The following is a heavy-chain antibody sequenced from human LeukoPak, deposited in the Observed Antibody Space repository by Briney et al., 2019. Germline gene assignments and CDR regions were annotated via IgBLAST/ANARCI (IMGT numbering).Heavy chain of an antibody. CDR3: ARDREDCSGGSCYSEAFDI. Sequence: PSETLSLTCTVSGGSISSGGYYWSWIRQHPGKGLEWIGYIYYSGSTYYNPSLKSRVTISVDTSKNQFSPKLSSVTAADTAVYYCARDREDCSGGSCYSEAFDIWGQGTMVTVSS. J-gene: IGHJ3*02. CDR2: IYYSGST. D-gene: IGHD2-15*01. CDR1: GGSISSGGYY. V-gene: IGHV4-31*03.